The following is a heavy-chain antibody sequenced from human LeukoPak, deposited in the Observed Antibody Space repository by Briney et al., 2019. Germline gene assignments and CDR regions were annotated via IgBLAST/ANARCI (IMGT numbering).Heavy chain of an antibody. CDR1: GGTFSNYG. V-gene: IGHV1-18*01. D-gene: IGHD2-2*01. CDR3: ARGIRGDCSSTSCYQWAYYMDV. Sequence: ASVKVSCKASGGTFSNYGISWVRQAPGQGLEWMGWISVYNSNTNYAQKLQGRVTMTTDTSTSTAYMELRSLRSDDTAVYYCARGIRGDCSSTSCYQWAYYMDVWGKGTTVTVSS. CDR2: ISVYNSNT. J-gene: IGHJ6*03.